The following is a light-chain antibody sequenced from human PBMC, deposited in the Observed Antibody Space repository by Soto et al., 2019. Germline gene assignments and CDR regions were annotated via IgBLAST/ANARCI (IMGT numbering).Light chain of an antibody. CDR2: DNN. J-gene: IGLJ2*01. V-gene: IGLV1-51*01. CDR1: NSNIGNNF. CDR3: GTWDSSLSAVV. Sequence: QSALTQPPSVSAAPGQRVTISCSGSNSNIGNNFVSWYQQLPGTAPKLLISDNNNRLSGIPDRFSGSKSGSSATLGITGLQTGDEAHYYCGTWDSSLSAVVFGGGTKVTVL.